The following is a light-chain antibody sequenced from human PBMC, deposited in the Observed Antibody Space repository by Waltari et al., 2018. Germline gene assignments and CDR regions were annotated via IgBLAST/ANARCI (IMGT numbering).Light chain of an antibody. J-gene: IGKJ4*01. V-gene: IGKV1-9*01. CDR2: AAS. CDR3: QQPPGT. CDR1: RDIRSY. Sequence: DIQLTQSPSFLSASVGDRVTFTCRASRDIRSYLAWYQQQSGKAPKLLIFAASTLQSGVPSRFSGSGSGTEFTLTISNLQPEDVATYYCQQPPGTFGGGTKVEIK.